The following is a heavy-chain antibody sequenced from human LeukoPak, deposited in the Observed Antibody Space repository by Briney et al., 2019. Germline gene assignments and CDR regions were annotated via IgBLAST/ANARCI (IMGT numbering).Heavy chain of an antibody. CDR3: ARDGPHYYDSSGYYRHPFDY. Sequence: SETLSLTCTVSGGSISSSSYYWGWIRQPPGKGLEWIGSIYYSGSTYYNPPLKSRVTISVDTSKNQFSLKLSSVTAADTAVYYCARDGPHYYDSSGYYRHPFDYWGQGTLVTVSS. J-gene: IGHJ4*02. CDR1: GGSISSSSYY. D-gene: IGHD3-22*01. V-gene: IGHV4-39*07. CDR2: IYYSGST.